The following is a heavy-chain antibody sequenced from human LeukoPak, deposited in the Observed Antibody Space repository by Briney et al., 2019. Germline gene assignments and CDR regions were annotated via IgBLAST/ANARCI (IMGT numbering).Heavy chain of an antibody. J-gene: IGHJ3*02. Sequence: KPSETLSLTCTVSGGSISSYYWSWIRQHPGKGLEWIGYIYYSGSTYYNPSLKSRVTISVDTSKNQFSLKLSSVTAADTAVYYCAIVEYYYDSSGYYGYAFDIWGQGTMVTVSS. CDR2: IYYSGST. CDR3: AIVEYYYDSSGYYGYAFDI. D-gene: IGHD3-22*01. CDR1: GGSISSYY. V-gene: IGHV4-59*06.